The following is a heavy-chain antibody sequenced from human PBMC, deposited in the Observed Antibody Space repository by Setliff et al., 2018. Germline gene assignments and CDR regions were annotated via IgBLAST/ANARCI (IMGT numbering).Heavy chain of an antibody. Sequence: PSETLSLTCTVSGDSISSSRYYWAWIRQPPGEGLEWIGNIYYSGTTYSNPSLKSRVTMSVDTSKNQFSLRLNSVTASDTAVYYCATTGTYRYFDYWGQGTLVTVSS. D-gene: IGHD1-1*01. CDR1: GDSISSSRYY. V-gene: IGHV4-39*01. CDR3: ATTGTYRYFDY. CDR2: IYYSGTT. J-gene: IGHJ4*02.